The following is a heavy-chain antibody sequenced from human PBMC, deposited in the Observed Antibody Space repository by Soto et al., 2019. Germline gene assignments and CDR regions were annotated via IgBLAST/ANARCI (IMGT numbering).Heavy chain of an antibody. J-gene: IGHJ5*02. CDR1: GGTFSSYA. CDR3: VLGSTVTTFFSWFDP. Sequence: ASVKVSCKASGGTFSSYAISWVRQAPGQGLEWMGGIIPIFGTANYAQKFQGRVTITADESTSTAYMELSSLRSEDTAVYYCVLGSTVTTFFSWFDPWGQGTLVTVSS. D-gene: IGHD4-17*01. V-gene: IGHV1-69*13. CDR2: IIPIFGTA.